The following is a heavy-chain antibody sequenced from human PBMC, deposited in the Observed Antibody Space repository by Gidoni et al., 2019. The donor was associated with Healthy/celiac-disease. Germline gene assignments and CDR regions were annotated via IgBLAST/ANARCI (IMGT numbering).Heavy chain of an antibody. V-gene: IGHV3-30-3*01. Sequence: QVQLVESGGGVVQPGRSLRLSCAAPGFTFSSYAMHWVRQAPGKGLEWVAVISYDGSNKYYADSVKGRFTISRDNSKNTLYLQMNSLRAEDTAVYYCARLAEDMVRGVIREDYWGQGTLVTVSS. CDR2: ISYDGSNK. J-gene: IGHJ4*02. CDR1: GFTFSSYA. CDR3: ARLAEDMVRGVIREDY. D-gene: IGHD3-10*01.